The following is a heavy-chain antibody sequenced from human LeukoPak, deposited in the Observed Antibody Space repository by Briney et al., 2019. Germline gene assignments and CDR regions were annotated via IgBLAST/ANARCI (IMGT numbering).Heavy chain of an antibody. V-gene: IGHV4-30-2*01. J-gene: IGHJ3*02. CDR1: GGSISSGGYS. CDR2: TYHSGST. D-gene: IGHD3-16*02. CDR3: ARNNMITFGGVIDAFDI. Sequence: SETLSLTCAVSGGSISSGGYSWSWIRQPPGKGLEWIGYTYHSGSTYYNPSLKSRVTISVDRSKNQFSLKLSSVTAADTAVYYCARNNMITFGGVIDAFDIWGQGTMVTVSS.